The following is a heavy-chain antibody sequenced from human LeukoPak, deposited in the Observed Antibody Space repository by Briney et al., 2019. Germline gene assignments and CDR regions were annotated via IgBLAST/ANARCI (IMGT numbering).Heavy chain of an antibody. D-gene: IGHD5-18*01. Sequence: PSETLSLTCAVYGGSFSGYYWSWIRQPPGKGLEWIGEINHSGSNNYNPSLKSRVTISVDTSKNQFSLKLSSVTAADTAVYYCAIFNRDTAMVYSDYWGQGTLVTVSS. CDR3: AIFNRDTAMVYSDY. V-gene: IGHV4-34*01. CDR2: INHSGSN. J-gene: IGHJ4*02. CDR1: GGSFSGYY.